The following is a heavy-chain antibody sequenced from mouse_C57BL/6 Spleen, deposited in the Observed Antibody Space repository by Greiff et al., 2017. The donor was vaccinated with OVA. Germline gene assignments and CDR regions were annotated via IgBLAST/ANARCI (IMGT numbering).Heavy chain of an antibody. J-gene: IGHJ3*01. D-gene: IGHD2-4*01. CDR2: IWGVGST. Sequence: VKLVESGPGLVAPSQSLSITCTVSGFSLTSYGVDWVRQSPGKGLEWLGVIWGVGSTNYNSALKSRLSISKDNSKSQVFLKMNSLQTDDTAMYDCARDYDYDGTGFAYWGQGTLVTVSA. CDR1: GFSLTSYG. V-gene: IGHV2-6*01. CDR3: ARDYDYDGTGFAY.